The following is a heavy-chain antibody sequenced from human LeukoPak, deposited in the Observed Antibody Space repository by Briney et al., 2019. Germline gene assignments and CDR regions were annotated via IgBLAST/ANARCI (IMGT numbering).Heavy chain of an antibody. CDR1: GYSFTSYW. CDR3: ARHFLGELPDMDV. J-gene: IGHJ6*02. V-gene: IGHV5-10-1*01. Sequence: GESLKISRKGSGYSFTSYWISWVRQMPGKGLEWMGRIDPSDSYTKYSPSFQGHVTISGDESISTAYLQWSSLKASDTAMYYCARHFLGELPDMDVWGQGTTVTVSS. CDR2: IDPSDSYT. D-gene: IGHD1-26*01.